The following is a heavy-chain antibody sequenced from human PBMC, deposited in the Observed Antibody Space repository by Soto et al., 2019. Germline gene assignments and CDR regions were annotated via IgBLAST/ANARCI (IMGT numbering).Heavy chain of an antibody. CDR2: FDPEDGET. J-gene: IGHJ4*02. D-gene: IGHD3-10*01. Sequence: VSVKVSCKXSGYTLTELSMHWVRQAPGKGLEWMGGFDPEDGETIYAQKFQGRVTMTEDTSTDTAYMELSSLRSEDTAVYYCATGYYYGSGSYYTTTDYWGQGTLVTV. V-gene: IGHV1-24*01. CDR1: GYTLTELS. CDR3: ATGYYYGSGSYYTTTDY.